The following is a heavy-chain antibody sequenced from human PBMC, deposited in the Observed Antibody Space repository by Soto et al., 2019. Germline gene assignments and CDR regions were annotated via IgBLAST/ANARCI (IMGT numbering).Heavy chain of an antibody. V-gene: IGHV3-21*01. Sequence: GGSLRLSCAASGFTFSSYSMNWVRQAPGKGLEWVSSISSSSSYIYYADSVKGRFTISRDNAKNSLYLQMNSLRAEDTAVYYCARDDSRVCFGVVIVGWYFDCWGRGILVNVFS. CDR1: GFTFSSYS. J-gene: IGHJ2*01. CDR3: ARDDSRVCFGVVIVGWYFDC. D-gene: IGHD3-3*01. CDR2: ISSSSSYI.